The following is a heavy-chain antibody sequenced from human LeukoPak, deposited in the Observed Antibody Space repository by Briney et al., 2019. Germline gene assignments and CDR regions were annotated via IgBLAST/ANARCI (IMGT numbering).Heavy chain of an antibody. D-gene: IGHD1-26*01. CDR3: ARDLDRGYYYGMDV. J-gene: IGHJ6*02. V-gene: IGHV3-66*01. CDR2: IYSGGST. CDR1: GFTFSSYS. Sequence: GGSLRLSCAASGFTFSSYSMSWVRQAPGKGLEWVSVIYSGGSTYYADSVKGRFTISRDNSKNTLYLQMNNLRAEDTAVYYCARDLDRGYYYGMDVWGQGTTVTVSS.